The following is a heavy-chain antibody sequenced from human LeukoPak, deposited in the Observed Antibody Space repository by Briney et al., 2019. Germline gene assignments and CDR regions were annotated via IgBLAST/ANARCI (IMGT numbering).Heavy chain of an antibody. CDR1: GFTFSSYG. J-gene: IGHJ4*02. CDR3: AKDLPAAYFHY. V-gene: IGHV3-30*18. Sequence: GGSLRLSCAASGFTFSSYGMHWVRQAPGKGLEWVAVISYDGSNKYYADSVKGRFTISRDNSRTTLHLQMNSLRAEDTAVYHCAKDLPAAYFHYWGQGTLVTVSS. D-gene: IGHD2-2*01. CDR2: ISYDGSNK.